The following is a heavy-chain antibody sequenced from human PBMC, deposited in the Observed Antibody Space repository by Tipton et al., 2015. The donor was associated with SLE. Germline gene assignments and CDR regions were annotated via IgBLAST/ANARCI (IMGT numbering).Heavy chain of an antibody. CDR2: ISSSSSTI. J-gene: IGHJ3*02. D-gene: IGHD5-18*01. V-gene: IGHV3-48*01. CDR3: AREGGYSYGAFDI. CDR1: GFTFDDYG. Sequence: SLRLSCAASGFTFDDYGMSWVRQAPGKGLEWVSYISSSSSTIYYADSVKGRFTISRDNAKNSLYLQMNSLRAEDTAVYYCAREGGYSYGAFDIWGQGTMVTVSS.